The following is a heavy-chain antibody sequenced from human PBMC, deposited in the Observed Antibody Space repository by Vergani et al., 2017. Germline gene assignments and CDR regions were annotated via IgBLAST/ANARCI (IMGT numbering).Heavy chain of an antibody. D-gene: IGHD3-22*01. Sequence: QLQLQESGPGLVKPSETLSLTCTVSGGSISSSSYYWGWIRQPPGKGLEWIGSSYYSGSTYYNPSLKSRVTISVDTSKNQFSLKLSSVTAADTAVYYCASLGSTSYYDSSGYRYWGQGTLVTVSS. CDR2: SYYSGST. CDR3: ASLGSTSYYDSSGYRY. J-gene: IGHJ4*02. V-gene: IGHV4-39*01. CDR1: GGSISSSSYY.